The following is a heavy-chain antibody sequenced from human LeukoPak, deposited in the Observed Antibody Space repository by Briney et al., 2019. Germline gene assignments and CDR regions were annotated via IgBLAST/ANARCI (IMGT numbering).Heavy chain of an antibody. CDR3: ARLMIVRYGWFDP. Sequence: SETLSLTCAVYGGSFSGYYWSWIRQPPGKGLEWIGEINHSGSTNYNPSLKSRVTISVDTSKNQFSLKLSSVAAADTAVYYCARLMIVRYGWFDPWGQGTLVTVSS. J-gene: IGHJ5*02. CDR2: INHSGST. D-gene: IGHD3-9*01. V-gene: IGHV4-34*01. CDR1: GGSFSGYY.